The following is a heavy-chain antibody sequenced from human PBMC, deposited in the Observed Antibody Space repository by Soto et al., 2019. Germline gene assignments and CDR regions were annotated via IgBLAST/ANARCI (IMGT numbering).Heavy chain of an antibody. V-gene: IGHV3-15*01. CDR2: IKSRTNGGTT. J-gene: IGHJ4*02. Sequence: EVQLVESGGGLVKPGGSLRVSCTASGFTFNNAWMSWVRQAPGKGLEWVGRIKSRTNGGTTDYAAPVKGRFTISRDDSKKSLLLHMNSLKTEDTAVYYCTTDDPINRYWGQGTLVTVSS. CDR1: GFTFNNAW. CDR3: TTDDPINRY.